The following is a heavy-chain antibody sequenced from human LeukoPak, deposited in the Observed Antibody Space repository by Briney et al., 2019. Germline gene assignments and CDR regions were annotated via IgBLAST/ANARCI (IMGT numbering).Heavy chain of an antibody. D-gene: IGHD2-2*01. J-gene: IGHJ6*02. CDR2: INHSGST. Sequence: SETLSLTCALYGGSFSGYYWSWIRHPPGKGLEWIGEINHSGSTNYNPSLKSRLTISVDTPKNQFSLKLRSVTAADTAVYYCARGGDCSSTSCSNYYSYGMDVWGQGTTVTVSS. V-gene: IGHV4-34*01. CDR1: GGSFSGYY. CDR3: ARGGDCSSTSCSNYYSYGMDV.